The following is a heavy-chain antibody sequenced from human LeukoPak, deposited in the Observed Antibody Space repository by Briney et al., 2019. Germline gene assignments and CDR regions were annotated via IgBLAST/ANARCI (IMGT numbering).Heavy chain of an antibody. D-gene: IGHD3-3*01. CDR2: ISGTGGST. J-gene: IGHJ4*02. Sequence: PGGSLRLSCAASGFTFSTYAMNWVRQAPGKGLEWVSGISGTGGSTYYADSVKGRFTISRDNSKNSLYLQMNSLRAEDTAVYYCARELKYYDFWSGYYTGGDYFDYWGQGTLVTVSS. CDR3: ARELKYYDFWSGYYTGGDYFDY. CDR1: GFTFSTYA. V-gene: IGHV3-23*01.